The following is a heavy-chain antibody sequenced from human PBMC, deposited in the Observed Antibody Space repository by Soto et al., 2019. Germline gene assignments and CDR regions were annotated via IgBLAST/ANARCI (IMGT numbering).Heavy chain of an antibody. CDR2: ISSSSSTI. J-gene: IGHJ4*02. Sequence: EVQLVESGGGLVQPGGSLRLSCAASGFTFSSYSMNWVRQAPGKGLEWVSYISSSSSTIYYADSVKGRFTISRDNAKNTLYFQMNSIRDAEPAVYYCARGQGGVVSRWRPYTPYAYWGQGTLVTVSS. CDR1: GFTFSSYS. D-gene: IGHD2-2*02. V-gene: IGHV3-48*02. CDR3: ARGQGGVVSRWRPYTPYAY.